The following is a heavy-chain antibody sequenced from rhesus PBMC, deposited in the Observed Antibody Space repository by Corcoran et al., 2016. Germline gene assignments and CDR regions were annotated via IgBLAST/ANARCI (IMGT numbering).Heavy chain of an antibody. J-gene: IGHJ5-2*01. D-gene: IGHD6S26*01. Sequence: QVKLQQWGEGLMTPSETLYLTCAVYGGSIRGFYFWTWIRRAPGKGLEWIGNIDGNSATTNYSPTLKNRFTISKDTCKNQLSLRLYSVTAADTAAYYCARGASGWSDNSWDVWGPGVLVTVSS. V-gene: IGHV4-73*01. CDR3: ARGASGWSDNSWDV. CDR1: GGSIRGFYF. CDR2: IDGNSATT.